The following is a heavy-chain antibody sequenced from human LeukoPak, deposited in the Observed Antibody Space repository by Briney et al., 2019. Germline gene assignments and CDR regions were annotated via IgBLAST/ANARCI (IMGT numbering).Heavy chain of an antibody. D-gene: IGHD2-2*01. CDR3: ARCRVGCSSTSCYGYYYYLDV. V-gene: IGHV4-34*01. CDR1: GGSFSGYY. J-gene: IGHJ6*03. Sequence: SETLSLTCAVYGGSFSGYYWSWIRQPPGKGLEWIGEINHSGSTNYNPSLKSRVTISVDTSKNQFSLKLSSVTAADTAVHYCARCRVGCSSTSCYGYYYYLDVWGKGTTVTVSS. CDR2: INHSGST.